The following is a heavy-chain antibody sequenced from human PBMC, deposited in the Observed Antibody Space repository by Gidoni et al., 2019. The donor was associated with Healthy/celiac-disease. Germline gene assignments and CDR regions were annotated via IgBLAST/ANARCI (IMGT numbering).Heavy chain of an antibody. CDR1: GFTFSSYA. Sequence: EVQLLESGGGLGQPGGSLRTSCAASGFTFSSYAMSWFRQAPGIGLVWVLAISGSGGSTYYADSVQGRFTISGDNSKNTLYLQMNSLRAEDTAVYYCAKDILGSSWPSNWDYWGQGTLVTVSS. CDR2: ISGSGGST. J-gene: IGHJ4*02. V-gene: IGHV3-23*01. D-gene: IGHD6-13*01. CDR3: AKDILGSSWPSNWDY.